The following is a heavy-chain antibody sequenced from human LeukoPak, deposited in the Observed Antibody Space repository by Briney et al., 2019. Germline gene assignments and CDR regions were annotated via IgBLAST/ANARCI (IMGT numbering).Heavy chain of an antibody. CDR1: GYTFTGYY. Sequence: ASVTVSCKASGYTFTGYYMHWVRQAPGQGLEWMGWINPSSGGTNYAQKFQGRVTMTRDTSISTAYMELSRLRSDDTAVYYCARIRYFDWSRIFDYWGQGTLVTVSS. CDR2: INPSSGGT. J-gene: IGHJ4*02. V-gene: IGHV1-2*02. D-gene: IGHD3-9*01. CDR3: ARIRYFDWSRIFDY.